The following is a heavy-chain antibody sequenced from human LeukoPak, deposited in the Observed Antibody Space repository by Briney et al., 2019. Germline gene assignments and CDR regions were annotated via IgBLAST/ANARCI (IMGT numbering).Heavy chain of an antibody. J-gene: IGHJ4*02. V-gene: IGHV1-24*01. CDR1: GDTFSSYA. CDR2: FDPEDGET. CDR3: ATFLHIVLMEFDY. Sequence: ASVKVSCKASGDTFSSYAISWVRQAPGQGLEWMGGFDPEDGETIYAQKFQGRVTMTEDTSTDTAYMELSSLRSEDTAVYYCATFLHIVLMEFDYWGQGTLVTVSS. D-gene: IGHD2-8*01.